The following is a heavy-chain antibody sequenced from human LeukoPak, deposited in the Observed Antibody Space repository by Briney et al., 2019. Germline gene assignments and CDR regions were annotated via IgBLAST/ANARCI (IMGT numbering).Heavy chain of an antibody. CDR3: ARAISASYFSL. CDR1: GFTFTRYA. Sequence: PGGSLRLSCAASGFTFTRYAMHWVRQAPSKGLEWLAGIWSDGTNKYYADSVKGRFTISRDNSKNTLYLQMNSLRAEDTAVYYCARAISASYFSLWGQGTLVTVSS. V-gene: IGHV3-33*01. J-gene: IGHJ4*02. CDR2: IWSDGTNK. D-gene: IGHD1-26*01.